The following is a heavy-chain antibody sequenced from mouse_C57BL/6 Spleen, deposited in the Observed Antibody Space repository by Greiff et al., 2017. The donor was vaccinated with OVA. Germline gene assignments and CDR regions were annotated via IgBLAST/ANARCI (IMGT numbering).Heavy chain of an antibody. V-gene: IGHV14-4*01. D-gene: IGHD2-5*01. CDR2: IDPENGDT. CDR1: GFNIKDDY. J-gene: IGHJ3*01. Sequence: VQLQQSGAELVRPGASVKLSCTASGFNIKDDYMHWVKQRPEQGLEWIGWIDPENGDTEYASKFQGKATITADTSSNTAYLQLSSLTSEDTAVYYCTPCSNYAPWFAYWGQGTLVTVSA. CDR3: TPCSNYAPWFAY.